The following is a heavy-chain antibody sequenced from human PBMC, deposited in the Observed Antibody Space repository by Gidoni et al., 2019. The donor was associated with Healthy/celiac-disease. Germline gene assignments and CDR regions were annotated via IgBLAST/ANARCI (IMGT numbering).Heavy chain of an antibody. D-gene: IGHD1-26*01. J-gene: IGHJ6*02. CDR1: GYTFTSYD. V-gene: IGHV1-8*01. Sequence: QVQLVQSGAEVKKPGASVKVSCKASGYTFTSYDINWVRQATGQGLEWMGWMNPNSGNTGYAQKFQGRVTMTRNTSISTAYMELSSLRSEDTAVYYCASKSGSGRFWYYYGMDVWGQGTTVTVSS. CDR2: MNPNSGNT. CDR3: ASKSGSGRFWYYYGMDV.